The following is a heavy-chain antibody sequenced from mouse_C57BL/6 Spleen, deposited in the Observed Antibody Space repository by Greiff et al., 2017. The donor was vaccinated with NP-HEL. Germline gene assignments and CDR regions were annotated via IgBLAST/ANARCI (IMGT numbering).Heavy chain of an antibody. V-gene: IGHV1-26*01. CDR1: GYTFPDYY. CDR3: AREPRFAY. CDR2: INPNNGGT. J-gene: IGHJ3*01. Sequence: VQLQQSGPELVKPGASVKISCKASGYTFPDYYMNWVKQSHGKSLEWIGDINPNNGGTSYNQKFKGKATLTVDKSSSTAYMELRSLTSEDSAVYYCAREPRFAYWGQGTLVTVSA.